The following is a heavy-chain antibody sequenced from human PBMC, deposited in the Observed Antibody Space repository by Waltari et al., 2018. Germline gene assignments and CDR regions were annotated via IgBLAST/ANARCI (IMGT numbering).Heavy chain of an antibody. CDR3: ARVSSIAARRGYY. CDR2: MNPNRGDT. V-gene: IGHV1-8*01. D-gene: IGHD6-6*01. CDR1: GYTFTSYD. Sequence: QVQLVQSGAEVKKPGASVRVSCKASGYTFTSYDINWVRQATGQGLEWMGWMNPNRGDTGHAQKFQGRLTMTRNTSISTAYMELSSLRSEDTAVYYCARVSSIAARRGYYWGQGTLVTVSS. J-gene: IGHJ4*02.